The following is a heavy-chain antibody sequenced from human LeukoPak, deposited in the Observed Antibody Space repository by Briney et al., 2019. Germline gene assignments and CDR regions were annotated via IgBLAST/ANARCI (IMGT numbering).Heavy chain of an antibody. V-gene: IGHV3-23*01. D-gene: IGHD2-2*01. CDR2: ISGSGGST. J-gene: IGHJ4*02. Sequence: PGGSLRLSCAASGCTFSSYAMSWVRKAPGKGLEWVSAISGSGGSTYYADSVKGRFTISRDNSKNTLYLQKNSLRAEDTAVYYCAKVAFDIVVVPAAYYFDYWGQGTLVTVSS. CDR1: GCTFSSYA. CDR3: AKVAFDIVVVPAAYYFDY.